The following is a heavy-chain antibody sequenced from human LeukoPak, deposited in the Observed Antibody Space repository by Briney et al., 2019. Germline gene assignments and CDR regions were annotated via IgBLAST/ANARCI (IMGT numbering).Heavy chain of an antibody. CDR2: IYHSGST. Sequence: SETLSLTCAVSGGSISSGGYSWSWIRQPPGKGLEWIGYIYHSGSTYYNPSLKSRVTISVDRSKNQFSLKLSSVTAADTAVYYCARDLPGNSGLGALDIWGQGTMVTVSS. J-gene: IGHJ3*02. CDR1: GGSISSGGYS. CDR3: ARDLPGNSGLGALDI. V-gene: IGHV4-30-2*01. D-gene: IGHD4-23*01.